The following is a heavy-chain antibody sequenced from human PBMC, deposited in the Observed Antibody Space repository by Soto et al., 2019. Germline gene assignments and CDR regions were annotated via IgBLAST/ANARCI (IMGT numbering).Heavy chain of an antibody. CDR2: IKSKTDGGTT. CDR1: GFTFSNAW. D-gene: IGHD3-22*01. V-gene: IGHV3-15*01. Sequence: PGGSLRLSCAASGFTFSNAWMSWVRQAPGKGLEWVGRIKSKTDGGTTDYAAPVKGRFTISRDDSKNTLYLQMNSLKTEDTAVYYCTTTYDDSSGFDAFDIWGQGTMVTVSS. CDR3: TTTYDDSSGFDAFDI. J-gene: IGHJ3*02.